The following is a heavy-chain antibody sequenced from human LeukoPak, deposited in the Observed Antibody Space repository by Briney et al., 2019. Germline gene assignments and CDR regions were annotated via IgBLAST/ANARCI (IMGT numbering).Heavy chain of an antibody. Sequence: PSETLSLTCTVSGGSISSYYWSWIRQPPGKGLEWIGYIYYSGRTNYNPSLKSRVTISVDTSKNQFSLKLSSVTAADTAVYYCAKSGGYGLIDYWGQGTLVTVSS. CDR1: GGSISSYY. V-gene: IGHV4-59*01. J-gene: IGHJ4*01. CDR2: IYYSGRT. D-gene: IGHD6-25*01. CDR3: AKSGGYGLIDY.